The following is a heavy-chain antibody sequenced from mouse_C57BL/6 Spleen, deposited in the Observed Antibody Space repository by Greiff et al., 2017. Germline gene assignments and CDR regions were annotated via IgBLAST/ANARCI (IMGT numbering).Heavy chain of an antibody. J-gene: IGHJ2*01. Sequence: QVQLQQPGTELVKPGASVKLSCKASGYTFTSYWMHWVKQRPGQGFEWIGNINPSNGGTNYNEKFKSKATLTVDKSSSTAYMQLSSLTSEDSAVYYCARKEAYYGYADYWGQGTTLTVSS. CDR1: GYTFTSYW. CDR3: ARKEAYYGYADY. CDR2: INPSNGGT. D-gene: IGHD2-9*01. V-gene: IGHV1-53*01.